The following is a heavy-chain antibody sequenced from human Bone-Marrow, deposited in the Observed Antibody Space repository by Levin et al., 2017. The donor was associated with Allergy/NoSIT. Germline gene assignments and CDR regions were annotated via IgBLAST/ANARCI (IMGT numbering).Heavy chain of an antibody. CDR1: GFTLGSFG. CDR2: MSYDGSNR. Sequence: SCAASGFTLGSFGIHWVRQAPGKGLEWVAVMSYDGSNRYYADSVKGRLTIPRDSSKNTLYLQLNSLRAEDTGVYYCAKEGVVLRGSGSYFDYWDQGTQVTVSS. D-gene: IGHD3-10*01. V-gene: IGHV3-30*18. CDR3: AKEGVVLRGSGSYFDY. J-gene: IGHJ4*02.